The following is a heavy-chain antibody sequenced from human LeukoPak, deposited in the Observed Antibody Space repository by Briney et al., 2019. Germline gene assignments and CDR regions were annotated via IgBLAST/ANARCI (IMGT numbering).Heavy chain of an antibody. CDR3: ARALYGDSYDY. D-gene: IGHD4-17*01. CDR2: ISYDGSNK. V-gene: IGHV3-30-3*01. CDR1: GFTFSSYA. J-gene: IGHJ4*02. Sequence: QPGRSLRLSCAASGFTFSSYAMHWVRQAPGKGLEWVAVISYDGSNKYYADSVKGRYTISRDNSKNTLYLQMNSLRAEDTAVYYCARALYGDSYDYWGQGTLVTVSS.